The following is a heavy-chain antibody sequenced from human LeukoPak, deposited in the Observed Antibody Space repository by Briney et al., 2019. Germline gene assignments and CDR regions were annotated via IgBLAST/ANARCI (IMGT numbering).Heavy chain of an antibody. V-gene: IGHV3-9*01. J-gene: IGHJ6*02. CDR2: ISWNSGSI. D-gene: IGHD1-26*01. CDR1: GFTFDDYA. Sequence: HSGGSLRLSCAASGFTFDDYAMHWVRQAPGKGLEWVSGISWNSGSIGYADSVKGRFTISRDNAKNSLYLQMNSLRAEDTALYYCAKVGATREAYYYYGMDVWGQGTTVTVSS. CDR3: AKVGATREAYYYYGMDV.